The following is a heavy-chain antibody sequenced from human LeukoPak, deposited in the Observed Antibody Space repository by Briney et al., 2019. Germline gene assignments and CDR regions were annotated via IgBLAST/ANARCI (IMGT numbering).Heavy chain of an antibody. Sequence: PGGSLRLSCAASGFTFITNLRHCGPQVPGKGRVCVSHTNSDGRGTSYADSVRGRFTISTDNATNTLYLQMISPRVEDTAVYYCARPTIYDIRTYYFAYWGQGILVTVSS. CDR1: GFTFITNL. D-gene: IGHD3-22*01. V-gene: IGHV3-74*01. CDR2: TNSDGRGT. CDR3: ARPTIYDIRTYYFAY. J-gene: IGHJ4*02.